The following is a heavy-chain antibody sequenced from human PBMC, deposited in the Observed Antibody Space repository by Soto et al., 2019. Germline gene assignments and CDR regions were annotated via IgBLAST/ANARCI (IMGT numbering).Heavy chain of an antibody. Sequence: ASVKVSFKASGYTFTSYAMHWLRQAPGQRLEWMGWINAGNGNTKYSQKFQGRVTITRDTSASTAYMELSSLRSEDTAVYYCARWGWVTNGVRSHGMDVWGQGTTVTV. J-gene: IGHJ6*02. CDR3: ARWGWVTNGVRSHGMDV. V-gene: IGHV1-3*01. D-gene: IGHD2-8*01. CDR1: GYTFTSYA. CDR2: INAGNGNT.